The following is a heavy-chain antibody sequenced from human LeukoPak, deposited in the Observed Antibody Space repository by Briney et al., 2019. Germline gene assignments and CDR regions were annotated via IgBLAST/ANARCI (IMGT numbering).Heavy chain of an antibody. CDR1: GYSISSGYY. CDR2: MYHSGST. V-gene: IGHV4-38-2*02. J-gene: IGHJ5*02. CDR3: ARIPSPGWFDP. Sequence: SETLSLTCTVSGYSISSGYYWGWIRQPPGKGLEWIGSMYHSGSTYYNPSLKSRVTISVDTSKNQFPLKLPSVTAADTAVYYCARIPSPGWFDPWGQGTLVTVSS.